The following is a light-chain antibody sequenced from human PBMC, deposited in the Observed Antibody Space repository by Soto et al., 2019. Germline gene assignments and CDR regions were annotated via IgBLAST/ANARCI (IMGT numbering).Light chain of an antibody. CDR3: VQASQFPYN. V-gene: IGKV2-24*01. CDR2: HIS. CDR1: QSLVHDNGNTY. Sequence: DVVMTQTPLSSPVTLGQPASISCRSSQSLVHDNGNTYLSWLHQRPGQPPRLLIYHISTRWSGVPDRCSGRGAGTDFTLEISRVQPEDVGIYYCVQASQFPYNFGPGTKLEIK. J-gene: IGKJ2*01.